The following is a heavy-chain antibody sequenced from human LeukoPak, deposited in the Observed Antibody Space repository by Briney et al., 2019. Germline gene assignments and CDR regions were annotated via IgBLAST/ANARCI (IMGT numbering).Heavy chain of an antibody. V-gene: IGHV4-34*01. CDR3: ARDVVAAPGTWDY. CDR2: INHSGST. Sequence: SETLSLTCAVYGGSFSGYYWSWIRQPPGKGLEWIGEINHSGSTNYNPSLKSRVTMSVDTSKNQFSLKLSSVTAADTAVYYCARDVVAAPGTWDYWGQGTLVTVSS. D-gene: IGHD6-13*01. CDR1: GGSFSGYY. J-gene: IGHJ4*02.